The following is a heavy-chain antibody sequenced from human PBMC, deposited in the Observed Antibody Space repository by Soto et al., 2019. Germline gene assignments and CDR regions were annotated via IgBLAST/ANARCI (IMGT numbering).Heavy chain of an antibody. D-gene: IGHD3-16*01. J-gene: IGHJ4*02. Sequence: ASVKVSCKASGYTFTSYAMHWVRQAPGQRLEWMGWINAGNGNTKYSQKFQGRVTITRDTSASTAYMELSSLRSEDTAVYYCAGVGPFRDSVGGSFCFAFWGRGTLATVS. CDR2: INAGNGNT. CDR1: GYTFTSYA. V-gene: IGHV1-3*01. CDR3: AGVGPFRDSVGGSFCFAF.